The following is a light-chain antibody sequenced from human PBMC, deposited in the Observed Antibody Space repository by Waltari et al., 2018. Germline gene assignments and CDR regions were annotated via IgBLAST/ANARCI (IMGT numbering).Light chain of an antibody. J-gene: IGKJ4*01. CDR1: QSVSSSY. Sequence: EIELPQSQATLSLSPAERATLSCGASQSVSSSYLAWYQQKPGLAPRLLIYDASSRATGIPDRVSGSGSGTDFTLTISRLEPEDFAVYYCQQYGSSPLTFGGGTKVEIK. V-gene: IGKV3D-20*01. CDR3: QQYGSSPLT. CDR2: DAS.